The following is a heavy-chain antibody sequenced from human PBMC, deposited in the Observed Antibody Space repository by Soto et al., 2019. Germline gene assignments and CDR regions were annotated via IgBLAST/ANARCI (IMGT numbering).Heavy chain of an antibody. CDR1: GYTFTSYG. CDR3: ARARVYCGGDCYLYYFDY. V-gene: IGHV1-18*01. D-gene: IGHD2-21*02. CDR2: ISAYNGNT. J-gene: IGHJ4*02. Sequence: ASVKVSCKASGYTFTSYGISCVRQAPGQGLEWMGWISAYNGNTNYAQKLQGRVTMTTDTSTSTAYMELRSLRSDDTAVYYCARARVYCGGDCYLYYFDYWGQGTLVTVSS.